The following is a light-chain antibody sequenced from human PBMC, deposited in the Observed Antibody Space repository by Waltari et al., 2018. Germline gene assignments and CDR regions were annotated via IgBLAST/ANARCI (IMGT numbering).Light chain of an antibody. Sequence: SALIQPASLYGSPGQSTTLPCTSINSDVGSLDLVSWYQQHPGKAPKLILYDVTKRPSGVSDRFSGSRSGDTASLTISTLQAEDEADYYCCSYANYVTFFGGGTKLTVL. CDR2: DVT. J-gene: IGLJ2*01. V-gene: IGLV2-23*02. CDR3: CSYANYVTF. CDR1: NSDVGSLDL.